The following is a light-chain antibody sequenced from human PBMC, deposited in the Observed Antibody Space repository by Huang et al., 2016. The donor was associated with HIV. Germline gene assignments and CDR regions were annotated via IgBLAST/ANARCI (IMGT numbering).Light chain of an antibody. CDR1: ESILRN. CDR3: QQYNKWPPYT. CDR2: GAS. Sequence: VMTQSPATRSVSPGERATLSCRASESILRNLAWYQQRPGQPPRLLIYGASVRLPGIPDRVRGSGSGTEFSLTSSSLQSEDFAVYYCQQYNKWPPYTYGQRTKLEIK. J-gene: IGKJ2*01. V-gene: IGKV3-15*01.